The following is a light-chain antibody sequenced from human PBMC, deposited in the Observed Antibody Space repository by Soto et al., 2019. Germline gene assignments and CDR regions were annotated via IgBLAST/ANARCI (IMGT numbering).Light chain of an antibody. CDR1: QTVSGTY. Sequence: EIVLTQSPDTLSLSPGERATLSCRASQTVSGTYLAWYQQKPGQAPRLLIYGASSRATGIPDRFSGSGSGTDFTLTISRLEPEDFAVYYCQQYGSSPATFGQGTKVDIK. CDR2: GAS. CDR3: QQYGSSPAT. J-gene: IGKJ1*01. V-gene: IGKV3-20*01.